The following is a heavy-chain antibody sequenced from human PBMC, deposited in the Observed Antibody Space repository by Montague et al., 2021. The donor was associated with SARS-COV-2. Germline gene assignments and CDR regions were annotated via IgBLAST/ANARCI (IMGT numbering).Heavy chain of an antibody. Sequence: SETLSLTCTVSGGSVSSSSYYWGWIRQPPGKGLEWIGSIYYTGSTYHNPSLKSRVTISVDTSKNQFSLKLSSVTAADTAVYYCARHITGSGDAFGIWGQGTMVTVSS. J-gene: IGHJ3*02. D-gene: IGHD3-10*01. CDR3: ARHITGSGDAFGI. CDR2: IYYTGST. V-gene: IGHV4-39*01. CDR1: GGSVSSSSYY.